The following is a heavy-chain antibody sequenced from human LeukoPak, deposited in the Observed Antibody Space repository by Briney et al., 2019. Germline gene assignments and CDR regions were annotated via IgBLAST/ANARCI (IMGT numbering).Heavy chain of an antibody. J-gene: IGHJ4*02. V-gene: IGHV3-7*01. CDR2: IKQDGSEK. CDR1: GFTFSSYW. Sequence: GGSLRLSCAASGFTFSSYWMSWVRQAPGKGLEWVANIKQDGSEKYYVDSVKGRFTISRDNAKNSLYLQMNSLRAEDTAVYYCASLDRVLLWFGSIDYWGQGTLVTVPS. CDR3: ASLDRVLLWFGSIDY. D-gene: IGHD3-10*01.